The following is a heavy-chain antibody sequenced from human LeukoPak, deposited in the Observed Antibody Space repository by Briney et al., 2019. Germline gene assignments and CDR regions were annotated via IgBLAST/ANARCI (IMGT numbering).Heavy chain of an antibody. D-gene: IGHD7-27*01. CDR3: ARGPPNWGYDY. V-gene: IGHV1-46*01. J-gene: IGHJ4*02. CDR2: INPSGGST. Sequence: GASVKVSCKASGCTFIRYYMHWVRQAPGQGLEWMGIINPSGGSTSYAQKFQGRVTMTRDTSTSTVYMELSSLRSEDTAVYYCARGPPNWGYDYWGPGTLVTVSS. CDR1: GCTFIRYY.